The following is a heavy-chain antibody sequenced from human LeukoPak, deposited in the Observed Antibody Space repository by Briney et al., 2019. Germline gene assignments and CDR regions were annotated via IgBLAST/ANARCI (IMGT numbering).Heavy chain of an antibody. CDR2: INPNSGGT. V-gene: IGHV1-2*02. CDR3: ARDREMTTMSFDY. Sequence: ASVKVSCKASGYTFTGYYMHWVRQAPGQGLEWMGWINPNSGGTNYAQKFQGRVTMTRDTSISTAYMELSRLRSDGTAVYYCARDREMTTMSFDYWGQGTLVTVSS. J-gene: IGHJ4*02. D-gene: IGHD5-24*01. CDR1: GYTFTGYY.